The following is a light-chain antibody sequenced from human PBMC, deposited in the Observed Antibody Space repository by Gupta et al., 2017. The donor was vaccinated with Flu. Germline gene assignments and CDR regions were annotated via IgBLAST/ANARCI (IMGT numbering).Light chain of an antibody. CDR3: SSYTSISTFYV. Sequence: QSALTQPASVSGSPGQSITISCTGTSSDVGRSDSVSWYQQPPGKAPKLLIYDVSNRPSGVSSRFSGSKSGNTASLTISGLQAEDETDYYCSSYTSISTFYVFGTGTKVTVL. J-gene: IGLJ1*01. CDR1: SSDVGRSDS. V-gene: IGLV2-14*01. CDR2: DVS.